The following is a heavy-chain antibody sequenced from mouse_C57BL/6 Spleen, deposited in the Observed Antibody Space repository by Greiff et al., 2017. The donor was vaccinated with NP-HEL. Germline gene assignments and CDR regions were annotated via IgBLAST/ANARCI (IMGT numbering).Heavy chain of an antibody. Sequence: QVQLKESGPELVKPGASVKISCKASGYAFSSSWMNWVKQRPGKGLEWIGRIYPGDGDTNYNGKFKGKATLTADKSSSTAYMQLSSLTSEDSAVYFCAREEIITTVGEDYWGQGTTLTVSS. CDR1: GYAFSSSW. CDR2: IYPGDGDT. CDR3: AREEIITTVGEDY. V-gene: IGHV1-82*01. J-gene: IGHJ2*01. D-gene: IGHD1-1*01.